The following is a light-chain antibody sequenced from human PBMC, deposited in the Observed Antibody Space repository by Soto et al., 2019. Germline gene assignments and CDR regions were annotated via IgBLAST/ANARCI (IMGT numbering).Light chain of an antibody. CDR3: CSYTTGSTLV. CDR1: RRDIGTYDQ. V-gene: IGLV2-14*01. Sequence: QSVLTQPASVSGSPGQSITISCTGTRRDIGTYDQVSWYQQHPGKAPLLIIYEVYNPASGLCIRFSGSKSGNTASLTISGLQAEDEADYYCCSYTTGSTLVCGTGTKGPVL. J-gene: IGLJ1*01. CDR2: EVY.